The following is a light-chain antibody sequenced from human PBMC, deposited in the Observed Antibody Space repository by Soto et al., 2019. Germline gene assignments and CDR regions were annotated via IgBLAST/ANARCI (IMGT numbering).Light chain of an antibody. J-gene: IGKJ1*01. CDR3: QHYNSYSEA. CDR1: QSISRW. V-gene: IGKV1-5*03. Sequence: DIQMSQSPSTLSASIGDRVTVTCRTSQSISRWLACYQQKPGKVPKLLIYKASGLNSGVPSRFSGSGSGTEFTLTIISLQPDDFATYYCQHYNSYSEAFGQGTKVDI. CDR2: KAS.